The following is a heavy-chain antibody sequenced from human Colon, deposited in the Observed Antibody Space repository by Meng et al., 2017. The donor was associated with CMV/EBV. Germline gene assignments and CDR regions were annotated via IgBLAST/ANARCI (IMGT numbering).Heavy chain of an antibody. J-gene: IGHJ5*02. CDR1: GYTFTDYY. V-gene: IGHV1-2*02. D-gene: IGHD5/OR15-5a*01. CDR2: IHANSGGT. Sequence: ASVKVSCKASGYTFTDYYMHWVRQAPGQGLEWMGWIHANSGGTTPAQKFQGRVTMTRDTSISTAYMELSSLRSDDTAVYYCTRGFSIIVSGNWFDPWGQGTLVTVSS. CDR3: TRGFSIIVSGNWFDP.